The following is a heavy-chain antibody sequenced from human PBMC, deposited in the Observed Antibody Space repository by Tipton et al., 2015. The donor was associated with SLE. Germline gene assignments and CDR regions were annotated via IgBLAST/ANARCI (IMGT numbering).Heavy chain of an antibody. CDR2: NYYSGST. CDR1: GGSISSSSYY. J-gene: IGHJ6*02. CDR3: ASGDYYYYGMDV. V-gene: IGHV4-39*07. D-gene: IGHD3-10*01. Sequence: TLSLTCTVSGGSISSSSYYWGWIRQPPGKGLEWIGSNYYSGSTYYNPSLKSRVTISVDTSKNQFSLKLSSVTAADTAVYYCASGDYYYYGMDVWGQGTTVTVSS.